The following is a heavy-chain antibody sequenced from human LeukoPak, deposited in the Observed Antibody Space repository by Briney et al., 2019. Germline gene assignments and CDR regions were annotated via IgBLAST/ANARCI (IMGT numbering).Heavy chain of an antibody. CDR2: IAPDGSRT. J-gene: IGHJ4*02. CDR3: TMYTFGLRDY. Sequence: GGSLRLSCAASGFTFSSYWMSWVRQAPGKGLVWVSRIAPDGSRTDYADSVKGRFTISSDNAKNTLYLQLNSLRPEDTALYYCTMYTFGLRDYWGQGALVTVSS. V-gene: IGHV3-74*01. CDR1: GFTFSSYW. D-gene: IGHD3-16*01.